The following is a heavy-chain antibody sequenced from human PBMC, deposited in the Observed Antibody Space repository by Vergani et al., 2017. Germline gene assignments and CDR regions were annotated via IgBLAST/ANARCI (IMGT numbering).Heavy chain of an antibody. CDR3: VRQGYAYGYFDS. J-gene: IGHJ4*01. CDR1: GSTVSGNY. V-gene: IGHV4-59*04. CDR2: IYYNGNT. Sequence: LQLVESGGGLVQPGGSLRLSCAASGSTVSGNYMTWVRQAPGKGLEFIGLIYYNGNTYYDPSLKSRVTMSVDTSKNQFSLKLTSVTAADTSVYYCVRQGYAYGYFDSWGHGILVTVSS. D-gene: IGHD5-18*01.